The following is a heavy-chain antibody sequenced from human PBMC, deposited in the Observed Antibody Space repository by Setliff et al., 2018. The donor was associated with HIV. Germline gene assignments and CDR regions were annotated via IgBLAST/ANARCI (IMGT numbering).Heavy chain of an antibody. D-gene: IGHD3-10*01. CDR2: ISSSSGTI. CDR3: AQAQTSVSGSYYQYLQH. CDR1: GFSFSIYE. V-gene: IGHV3-48*03. J-gene: IGHJ1*01. Sequence: GGSLRLSCAASGFSFSIYEMNWVRQAPGKGLEWLSYISSSSGTILYVDSVQGRFTISRDNAKNTLYLRMNSLRAEDTAVYYCAQAQTSVSGSYYQYLQHWGQGTLVTVSS.